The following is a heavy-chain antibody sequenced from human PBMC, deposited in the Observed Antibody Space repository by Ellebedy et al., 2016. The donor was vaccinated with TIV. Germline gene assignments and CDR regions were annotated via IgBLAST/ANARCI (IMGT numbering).Heavy chain of an antibody. D-gene: IGHD6-19*01. CDR3: AKDLSAVAGFDY. J-gene: IGHJ4*02. CDR2: IWYDGSNK. Sequence: GESLKISXAASGFTFSSYGMHWVRQAPGKGLEWVAVIWYDGSNKYYADSVKGRFTISRDNSKNTLYLQMNSLRAEDTAVYYCAKDLSAVAGFDYWGQGTLVTVSS. CDR1: GFTFSSYG. V-gene: IGHV3-33*06.